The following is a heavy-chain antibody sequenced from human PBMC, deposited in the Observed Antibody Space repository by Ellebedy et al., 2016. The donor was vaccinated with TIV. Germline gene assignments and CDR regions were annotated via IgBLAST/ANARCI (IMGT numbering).Heavy chain of an antibody. CDR2: IYPGDSDT. Sequence: GESLKISCKGSGYSFTSYWIGWVRQMPGKGLEWMGIIYPGDSDTRYSPSFQGQVTISADKSISTAYLQWSSLKASDTAMYYCASSLLGYYDSSGYSAFDIWGQGTMVTVSS. J-gene: IGHJ3*02. D-gene: IGHD3-22*01. CDR3: ASSLLGYYDSSGYSAFDI. CDR1: GYSFTSYW. V-gene: IGHV5-51*01.